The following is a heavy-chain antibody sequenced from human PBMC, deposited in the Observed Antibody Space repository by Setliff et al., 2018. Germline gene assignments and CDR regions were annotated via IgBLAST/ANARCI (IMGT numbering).Heavy chain of an antibody. CDR3: ARGVSSGWYSH. D-gene: IGHD6-19*01. CDR1: GFTFSSYS. V-gene: IGHV3-21*01. CDR2: ISSSSSYI. Sequence: GGSLSLSCAASGFTFSSYSMNWVRQAPGKGLEWVSSISSSSSYIYYADSVKGRSTISRDNAKNSLYLQMNSLRAEDTAVYYCARGVSSGWYSHWGQGTLVTVSS. J-gene: IGHJ4*02.